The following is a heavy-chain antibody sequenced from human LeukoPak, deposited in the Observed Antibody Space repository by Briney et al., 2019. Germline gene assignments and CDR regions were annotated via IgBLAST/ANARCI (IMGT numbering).Heavy chain of an antibody. Sequence: SETLSLTCAVYGGSFSGYYWSWIRQPPGKGLEWIGYIYNSGITNYNPSLKSRVTMSVDTSKNQFSLKLSSVTAADTAVYYCARDGPRYCSSTSCYASWFDPWGQGTLVTVSS. V-gene: IGHV4-59*12. CDR2: IYNSGIT. CDR3: ARDGPRYCSSTSCYASWFDP. D-gene: IGHD2-2*01. J-gene: IGHJ5*02. CDR1: GGSFSGYY.